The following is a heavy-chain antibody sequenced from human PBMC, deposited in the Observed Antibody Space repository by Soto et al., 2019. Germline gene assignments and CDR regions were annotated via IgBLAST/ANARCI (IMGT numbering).Heavy chain of an antibody. D-gene: IGHD1-26*01. CDR2: IVVGSGNT. V-gene: IGHV1-58*01. Sequence: SVKVSCKTSGFTFSSSAVRCARHARGHRLQWIGWIVVGSGNTNYAQKFQERVTITRDMSTSTAYMELSSLRSEDAAVYYCAAASWELLHDPYGMDVWGQGTTVSVSS. J-gene: IGHJ6*02. CDR3: AAASWELLHDPYGMDV. CDR1: GFTFSSSA.